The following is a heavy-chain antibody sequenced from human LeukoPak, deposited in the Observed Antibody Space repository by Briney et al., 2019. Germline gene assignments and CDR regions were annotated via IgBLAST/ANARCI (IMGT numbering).Heavy chain of an antibody. D-gene: IGHD1-26*01. J-gene: IGHJ6*03. V-gene: IGHV3-21*01. CDR2: ISSSSSYI. CDR1: GFTFSSYS. CDR3: ARDRRELDGDYYYMDV. Sequence: GGSLRLSCAASGFTFSSYSMNWVRQAPGKGLEWVSSISSSSSYIYYADSVKGRFTISRDNAKNSLYLQMNSLRAEDTAVYYCARDRRELDGDYYYMDVWGKGTTVTVSS.